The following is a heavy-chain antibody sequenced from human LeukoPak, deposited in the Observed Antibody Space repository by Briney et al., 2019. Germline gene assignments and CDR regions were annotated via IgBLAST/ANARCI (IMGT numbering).Heavy chain of an antibody. CDR1: GFTFSTYP. D-gene: IGHD4-17*01. V-gene: IGHV3-23*01. J-gene: IGHJ4*02. CDR3: AVTVTAGVFDY. CDR2: VTNNGGRT. Sequence: GGSLRLSCAASGFTFSTYPMTWVRQAPGKGLEWVSLVTNNGGRTFYADSVKGRFTISRDNSKNTLYLQMNSLRAEDTAVYYCAVTVTAGVFDYWGQGTLVTVSS.